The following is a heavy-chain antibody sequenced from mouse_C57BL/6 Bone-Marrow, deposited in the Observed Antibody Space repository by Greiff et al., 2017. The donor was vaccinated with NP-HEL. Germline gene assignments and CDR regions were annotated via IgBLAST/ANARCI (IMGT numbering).Heavy chain of an antibody. CDR1: GYTFTDYY. D-gene: IGHD1-1*01. CDR2: INPNNGGT. Sequence: LMKPGASVKISCKASGYTFTDYYMNWVKQSHGKSLEWIGDINPNNGGTSYNQKFKGKATLTVDKSSSTAYMELRSLTSEDSAVYYCARLDLLVYYFDYWGQGTTLTVSS. CDR3: ARLDLLVYYFDY. J-gene: IGHJ2*01. V-gene: IGHV1-26*01.